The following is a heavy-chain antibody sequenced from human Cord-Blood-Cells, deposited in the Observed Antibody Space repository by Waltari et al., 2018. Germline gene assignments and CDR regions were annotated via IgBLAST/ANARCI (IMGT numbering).Heavy chain of an antibody. CDR2: IYHSGST. CDR1: GYSISSGSY. J-gene: IGHJ3*02. Sequence: QVQLQESGPGLVKPSETLSLTCAVSGYSISSGSYWGWIRQPPGKGLEWIGSIYHSGSTYYNPSLKSRVTISVDTSKNQFSLKLSSVTAADTAVYYCARDSDFWSGYYDAFDIWGQGTMVTVSS. D-gene: IGHD3-3*01. V-gene: IGHV4-38-2*02. CDR3: ARDSDFWSGYYDAFDI.